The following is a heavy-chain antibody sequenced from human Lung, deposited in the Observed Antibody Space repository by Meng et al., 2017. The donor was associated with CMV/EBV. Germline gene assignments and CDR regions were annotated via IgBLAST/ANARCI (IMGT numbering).Heavy chain of an antibody. D-gene: IGHD6-13*01. V-gene: IGHV3-7*01. CDR2: IKQDGGEK. Sequence: GESLKISCAASGFTFSTYWMGWVRQAPGKGLDWVANIKQDGGEKYYVDSVEGRFTISRDNAKNALYLQMNSLRVEDTAVYYCATIRWYGISWYFDYLGQGXVVTVSS. CDR3: ATIRWYGISWYFDY. CDR1: GFTFSTYW. J-gene: IGHJ4*02.